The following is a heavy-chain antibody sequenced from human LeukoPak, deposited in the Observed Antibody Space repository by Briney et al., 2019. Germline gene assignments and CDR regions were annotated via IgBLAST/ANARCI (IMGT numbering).Heavy chain of an antibody. CDR1: GGSISSSSYY. V-gene: IGHV4-39*01. Sequence: NPSETLSLTCTVSGGSISSSSYYWGWIRQPPGKGLEWIGSIYYSGSTYYNPSLKSRVTISVDTSTNQFSLKLNSVTAADTAVYYCARLRYYYGSGSFYYFDYWGQGTLVTVSS. D-gene: IGHD3-10*01. CDR2: IYYSGST. CDR3: ARLRYYYGSGSFYYFDY. J-gene: IGHJ4*02.